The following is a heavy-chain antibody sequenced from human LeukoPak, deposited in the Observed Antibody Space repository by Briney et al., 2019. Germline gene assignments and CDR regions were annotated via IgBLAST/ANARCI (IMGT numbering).Heavy chain of an antibody. D-gene: IGHD3-10*01. J-gene: IGHJ5*02. V-gene: IGHV4-34*01. CDR3: ARGQAPPRRYYGSGSYYNLLFDP. Sequence: PSETLSLTCAVYGGSFSGYYWSWIRQPPGKGLEWIGEINHSGSTNYNPSLKSRVTMSLDTSKNQFSLKLSSVTAADTAVYYCARGQAPPRRYYGSGSYYNLLFDPWGQGTLVTVSS. CDR1: GGSFSGYY. CDR2: INHSGST.